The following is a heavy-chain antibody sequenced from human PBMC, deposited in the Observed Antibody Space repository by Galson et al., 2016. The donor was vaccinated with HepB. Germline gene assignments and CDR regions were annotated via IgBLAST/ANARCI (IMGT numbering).Heavy chain of an antibody. J-gene: IGHJ6*02. CDR2: LYAGGET. CDR3: ARDPSLRNGMNV. Sequence: SLRLSCAASGLSVSDAYMNWVRQAPGKGLEWLSVLYAGGETYYADSLRGRFTISRDNSKNILYLQMNSLRVKDTAVYYCARDPSLRNGMNVWGQGTTVTVSS. CDR1: GLSVSDAY. V-gene: IGHV3-66*01.